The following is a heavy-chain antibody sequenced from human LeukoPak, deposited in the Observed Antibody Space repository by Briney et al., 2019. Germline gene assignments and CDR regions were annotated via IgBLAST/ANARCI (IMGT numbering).Heavy chain of an antibody. J-gene: IGHJ6*02. V-gene: IGHV3-21*01. D-gene: IGHD3-9*01. CDR3: ARDGHGDGFLTGYSYFGMDV. Sequence: GGSLRLSCAASGISLSSYSMNWVRQAPGKGLEWVSSITISSNFIYYADSVKGRFTISRDNAKSSLFLQMNSLRAEDTAVYFCARDGHGDGFLTGYSYFGMDVWGQGTTVTVSS. CDR1: GISLSSYS. CDR2: ITISSNFI.